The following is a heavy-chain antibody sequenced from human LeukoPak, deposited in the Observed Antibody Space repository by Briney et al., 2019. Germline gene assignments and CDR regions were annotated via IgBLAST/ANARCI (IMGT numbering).Heavy chain of an antibody. D-gene: IGHD2-8*01. CDR3: ARSHEYCTNGVCPFDY. CDR1: GYTFTSYA. CDR2: INAGNGNT. V-gene: IGHV1-3*01. Sequence: ASVKVSCKASGYTFTSYAMHWVRQAPGQRLEWMGWINAGNGNTKYSQKFQGRVTITRDTSASTAYMELSSLRSEDTAVYYCARSHEYCTNGVCPFDYWGQGTLATVSS. J-gene: IGHJ4*02.